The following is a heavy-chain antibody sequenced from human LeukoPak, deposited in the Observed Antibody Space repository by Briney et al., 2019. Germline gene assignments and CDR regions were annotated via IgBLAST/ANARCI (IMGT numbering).Heavy chain of an antibody. J-gene: IGHJ3*02. D-gene: IGHD3-16*01. V-gene: IGHV4-59*12. Sequence: PSETLSLTCTVSGGSISSYYWSWIRQPPGKGLEWIGYIYSSGSTNYNPSLKSRVTISVDTSKNQFSLKLSSVTAADTAVYYCARSHVGTSAGGDAFDIWGQGTMVTVSS. CDR1: GGSISSYY. CDR3: ARSHVGTSAGGDAFDI. CDR2: IYSSGST.